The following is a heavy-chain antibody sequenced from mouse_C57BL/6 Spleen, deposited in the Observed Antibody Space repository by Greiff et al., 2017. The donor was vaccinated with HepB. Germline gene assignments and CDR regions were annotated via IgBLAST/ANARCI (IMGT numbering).Heavy chain of an antibody. J-gene: IGHJ4*01. D-gene: IGHD2-4*01. CDR1: GYTFTSYW. V-gene: IGHV1-55*01. CDR2: IYPGSGST. CDR3: ARCPMIRGAMDY. Sequence: QVQLQQSGAELVKPGASVKMSCKASGYTFTSYWITWVKQRPGQGLEWIGDIYPGSGSTNYNEKFKSKATLTVDTSSSTAYMQLSSLTSEDSAVYYCARCPMIRGAMDYWGQGTSVTVSS.